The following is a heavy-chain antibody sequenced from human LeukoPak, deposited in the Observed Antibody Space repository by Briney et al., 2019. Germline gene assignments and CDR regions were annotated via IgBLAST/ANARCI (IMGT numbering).Heavy chain of an antibody. V-gene: IGHV4-59*01. D-gene: IGHD4-23*01. Sequence: SETLSLTCTVSGGSIRSYYWSWLRQARGKGVEWVGFISYSGYTRYSPSLKRRVAISVDTSKRQFSLRLTSMTAADTAIYYCARGRNDNGRMFFDSWAQGTLVTVSS. CDR3: ARGRNDNGRMFFDS. CDR1: GGSIRSYY. J-gene: IGHJ4*02. CDR2: ISYSGYT.